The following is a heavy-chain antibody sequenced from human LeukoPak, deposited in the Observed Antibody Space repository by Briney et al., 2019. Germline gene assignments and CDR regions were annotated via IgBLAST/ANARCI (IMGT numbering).Heavy chain of an antibody. CDR2: ISGSGGST. D-gene: IGHD2-21*01. J-gene: IGHJ4*02. CDR3: AKGIRRLWVTDY. CDR1: GFTFSSYA. Sequence: PGGSLRLSCAASGFTFSSYAMSWVRQAPGKGLEWVSAISGSGGSTYYADSAKGRFTISRDNSKNTLYLQMNSLRAEDTAVYYCAKGIRRLWVTDYWGQGTLVTVSS. V-gene: IGHV3-23*01.